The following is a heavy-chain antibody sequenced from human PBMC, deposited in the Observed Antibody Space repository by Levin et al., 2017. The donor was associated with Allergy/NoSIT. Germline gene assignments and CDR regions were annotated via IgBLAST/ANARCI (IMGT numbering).Heavy chain of an antibody. D-gene: IGHD3-3*01. CDR1: GYTFTSYS. CDR3: ARGHLEWLLLFADAFDV. CDR2: ISASNGIT. V-gene: IGHV1-18*01. Sequence: ASVKVSCKASGYTFTSYSINWVRQAPGQGLEWMGWISASNGITHYAQNLQGRLSMTTDTATNTAFMELTSLRSDDTAVYFCARGHLEWLLLFADAFDVWGQGTMVTVSS. J-gene: IGHJ3*01.